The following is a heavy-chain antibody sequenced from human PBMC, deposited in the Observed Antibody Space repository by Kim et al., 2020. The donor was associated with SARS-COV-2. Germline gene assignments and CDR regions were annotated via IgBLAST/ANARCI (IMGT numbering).Heavy chain of an antibody. J-gene: IGHJ4*02. V-gene: IGHV4-39*01. CDR3: ARHVTMVRGVLYYFDY. CDR2: IYYSGST. Sequence: SETLSLTCTVSGGSISSSSYYWGWIRQPPGKGLEWIGSIYYSGSTYYNPSLKSRVTISVDTSKNQFSLKLSSVTAADTAVYYCARHVTMVRGVLYYFDYWGQGTLVTVSS. D-gene: IGHD3-10*01. CDR1: GGSISSSSYY.